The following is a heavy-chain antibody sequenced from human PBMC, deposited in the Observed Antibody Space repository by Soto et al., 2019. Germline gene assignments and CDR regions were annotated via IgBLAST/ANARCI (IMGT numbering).Heavy chain of an antibody. J-gene: IGHJ6*02. Sequence: PSETLSLTCAVYGGSFSGYYWSWIRQPPGKGLEWIGEINHSGSTNYNQSLKSRVNISVETSKNHFSLKPSSVTAADTAVYYCATHRSLIRGSGSYYWNYYGMDVWGQGTTVTVSS. D-gene: IGHD3-10*01. V-gene: IGHV4-34*01. CDR3: ATHRSLIRGSGSYYWNYYGMDV. CDR2: INHSGST. CDR1: GGSFSGYY.